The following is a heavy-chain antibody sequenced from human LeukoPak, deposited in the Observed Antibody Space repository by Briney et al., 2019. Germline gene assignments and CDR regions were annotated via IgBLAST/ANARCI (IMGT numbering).Heavy chain of an antibody. CDR3: ARDLGYYYDSSGPDAFDI. CDR2: INPSGGST. D-gene: IGHD3-22*01. CDR1: GYTFTGYY. V-gene: IGHV1-46*01. Sequence: ASVKVSCKASGYTFTGYYMHWVRQAPGQGLEWMGIINPSGGSTSYAQKFQGRVTMTRDMSTSTVYMELSSLRSEDTAVYYCARDLGYYYDSSGPDAFDIWGQGTMVTVSS. J-gene: IGHJ3*02.